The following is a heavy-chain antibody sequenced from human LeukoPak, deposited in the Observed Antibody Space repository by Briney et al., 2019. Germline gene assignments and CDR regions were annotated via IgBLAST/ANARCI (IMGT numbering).Heavy chain of an antibody. D-gene: IGHD3-9*01. J-gene: IGHJ4*02. CDR3: ARGLTYYDILTGYHDRLDYFDY. CDR2: ISSGGSTI. V-gene: IGHV3-48*03. CDR1: GFTFSSYE. Sequence: GGSLRLSCAASGFTFSSYEMNWVRQAPGKGLEWVSYISSGGSTIYYADSVKGRFTISRDNAKNSLSLQMNSLRAEDTAVYYCARGLTYYDILTGYHDRLDYFDYWGQGTLVTVST.